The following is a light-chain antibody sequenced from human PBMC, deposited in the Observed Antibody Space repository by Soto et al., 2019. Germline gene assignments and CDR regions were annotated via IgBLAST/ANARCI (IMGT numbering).Light chain of an antibody. CDR3: QQTYNPPRT. CDR2: AAS. V-gene: IGKV1-39*01. J-gene: IGKJ1*01. Sequence: DIQMTQSPSSLSASVGDRVTITCRASETIASYVNWYQQRPGKAPKLLIYAASTLQSGVPSRFGGSGSGTAFTLTITSLPPEDFATYFCQQTYNPPRTFGQGTRL. CDR1: ETIASY.